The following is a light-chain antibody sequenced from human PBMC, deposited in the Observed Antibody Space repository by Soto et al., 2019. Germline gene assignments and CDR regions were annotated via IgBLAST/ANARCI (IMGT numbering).Light chain of an antibody. Sequence: QSVLTQPPSASGTPGQRVTISCSGSSSNILTNTVNWYQHLPGTAPKLLIYFNNQLPSGVPDRFSGSKSGTSASLAVSGLQCEDDAEYYCAAWDDSRSGFVVFGGGTKFTVL. V-gene: IGLV1-44*01. J-gene: IGLJ2*01. CDR3: AAWDDSRSGFVV. CDR1: SSNILTNT. CDR2: FNN.